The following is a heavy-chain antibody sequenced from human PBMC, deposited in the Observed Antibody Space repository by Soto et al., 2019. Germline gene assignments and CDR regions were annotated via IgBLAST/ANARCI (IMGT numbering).Heavy chain of an antibody. CDR2: VSGSGDNT. D-gene: IGHD3-3*01. V-gene: IGHV3-23*01. CDR1: GFTFSSYA. CDR3: AKDFGHYDVVSGYPTFGN. Sequence: EVQLLESGGGLVQPGGSLRLSCAASGFTFSSYAMSWVRQAPGGGLEWVSAVSGSGDNTYYADSVKGRFTISRDNSKNTLYLQVNSLRVEDTAIYYCAKDFGHYDVVSGYPTFGNWGQGTLVTVSS. J-gene: IGHJ4*02.